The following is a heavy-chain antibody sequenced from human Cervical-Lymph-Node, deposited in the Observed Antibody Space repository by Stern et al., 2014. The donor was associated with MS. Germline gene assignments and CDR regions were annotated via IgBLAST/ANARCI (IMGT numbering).Heavy chain of an antibody. V-gene: IGHV1-46*01. CDR2: ISPSGGST. CDR1: GYTFTSYH. D-gene: IGHD6-19*01. Sequence: QDQLVPSGAEVKKPGASVQVSCKASGYTFTSYHIHWVRQAPGQGLEWMGSISPSGGSTRYAQKFQGRVTMTRDTSTSTVYMELSSLRSEDTAVYYCAREVAGHRLGMMDVWGQGTTVTVSS. J-gene: IGHJ6*02. CDR3: AREVAGHRLGMMDV.